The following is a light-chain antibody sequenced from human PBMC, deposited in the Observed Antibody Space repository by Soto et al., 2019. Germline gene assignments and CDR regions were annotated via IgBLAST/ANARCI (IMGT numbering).Light chain of an antibody. CDR2: RNE. V-gene: IGLV1-47*01. CDR3: GAWDESLSAWV. J-gene: IGLJ3*02. CDR1: SSNLGSNY. Sequence: QSAVTQPPSASGTPGQRVTISCSGGSSNLGSNYVYWYQQLPGAAPKLLIYRNEQRPSGIPDRFSASKSGTSASLAISGLRSEDEADYYGGAWDESLSAWVFGGGTKLTVL.